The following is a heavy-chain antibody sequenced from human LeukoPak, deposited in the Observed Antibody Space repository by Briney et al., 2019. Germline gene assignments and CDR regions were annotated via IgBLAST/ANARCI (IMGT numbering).Heavy chain of an antibody. V-gene: IGHV4-59*01. Sequence: SETLSLTCTVSGGSISSYYWSWIRQPPGKGLEWIGYIYYSGSTNYNPSLKSRVTISVDTSKNQFSLKLSPVTAADTAVYYCARGYEGPFDYWGQGTLVTVSS. J-gene: IGHJ4*02. CDR2: IYYSGST. CDR1: GGSISSYY. CDR3: ARGYEGPFDY. D-gene: IGHD5-12*01.